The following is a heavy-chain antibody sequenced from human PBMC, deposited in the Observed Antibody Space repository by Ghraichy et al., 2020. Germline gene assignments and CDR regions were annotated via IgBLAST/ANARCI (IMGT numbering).Heavy chain of an antibody. J-gene: IGHJ2*01. CDR2: INHSGST. Sequence: SETLSLTCAVYGGSFSGYYWSWIRQPPGKGLEWIGEINHSGSTNYNPSLKTRVTISVDTSKNQFSLKLSSVTAADTAVYYCARSAEVYGDYWYFDLWGRGTLVTVSS. D-gene: IGHD4-17*01. CDR3: ARSAEVYGDYWYFDL. CDR1: GGSFSGYY. V-gene: IGHV4-34*01.